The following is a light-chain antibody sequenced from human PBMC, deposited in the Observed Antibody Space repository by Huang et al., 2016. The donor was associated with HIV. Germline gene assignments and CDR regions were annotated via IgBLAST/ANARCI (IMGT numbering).Light chain of an antibody. CDR3: QQYGSSPYT. CDR2: GAS. Sequence: EIVLTQSPGTLSLSPGERATLSCRASQSVSSYYLAWYQQKPGQAPRLLIYGASNRATGIPDTFRGSGSGTDFTLTISRLEPEDFAVYYCQQYGSSPYTFGQGTKLEI. J-gene: IGKJ2*01. V-gene: IGKV3-20*01. CDR1: QSVSSYY.